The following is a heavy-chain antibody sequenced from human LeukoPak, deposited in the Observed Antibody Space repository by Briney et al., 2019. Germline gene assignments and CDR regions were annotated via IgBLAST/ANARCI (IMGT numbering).Heavy chain of an antibody. Sequence: PSETLSLTCTVSGGSISSSSYYWGWIRQPPGKGLEWIGSIYYSGSTYYNPSLKSRVTISVDTSKNQFSLKLSSVTAADTAVYYCASSLLRKDVVVPAASPADYWGQGTLVTVSS. D-gene: IGHD2-2*01. J-gene: IGHJ4*02. V-gene: IGHV4-39*01. CDR1: GGSISSSSYY. CDR3: ASSLLRKDVVVPAASPADY. CDR2: IYYSGST.